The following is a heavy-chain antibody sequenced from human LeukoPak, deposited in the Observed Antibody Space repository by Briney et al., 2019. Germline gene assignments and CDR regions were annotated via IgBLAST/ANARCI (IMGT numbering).Heavy chain of an antibody. CDR3: SRGFLRTGFDY. V-gene: IGHV6-1*01. D-gene: IGHD1-14*01. CDR2: TYYKSKWYN. CDR1: GDSVSSNRAA. Sequence: SQTLSLTCAISGDSVSSNRAAWNWIRLSPSRGPEWLGRTYYKSKWYNEYAVSVKSRVIISPDTSKNQFSLQLNSVTPEDTALDDCSRGFLRTGFDYWGQGTLVTVSS. J-gene: IGHJ4*02.